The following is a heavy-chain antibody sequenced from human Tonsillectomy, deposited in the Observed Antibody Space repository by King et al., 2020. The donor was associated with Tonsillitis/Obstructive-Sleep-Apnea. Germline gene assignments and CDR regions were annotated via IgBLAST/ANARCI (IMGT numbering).Heavy chain of an antibody. CDR2: IRGTSRT. CDR3: AKTDGGDYFYMDV. CDR1: GFTFSSYT. J-gene: IGHJ6*03. Sequence: VQLVESGGGLVQPGGSLRLSCAASGFTFSSYTIAWVRQAPGKGLEWVSGIRGTSRTYYADSVKGRFTISRDNSKNTRFLQMNSLTAEDTAVYYCAKTDGGDYFYMDVWGKGTTVTVSS. V-gene: IGHV3-23*04. D-gene: IGHD3-16*01.